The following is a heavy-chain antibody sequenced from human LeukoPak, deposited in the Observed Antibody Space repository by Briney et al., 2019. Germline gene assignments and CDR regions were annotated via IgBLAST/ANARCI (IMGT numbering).Heavy chain of an antibody. CDR1: GGSISSYY. CDR2: IYTSGST. V-gene: IGHV4-4*07. D-gene: IGHD3-10*01. Sequence: SETLSLTCTVSGGSISSYYWSWIRQPAGKGLEWIGRIYTSGSTNYNPSLKSRVTMSVDTSKNQFSLKLSSVTAADTAVYYCAREPPGYYYGSGQNGDAFDIRGQGTMVTVSS. CDR3: AREPPGYYYGSGQNGDAFDI. J-gene: IGHJ3*02.